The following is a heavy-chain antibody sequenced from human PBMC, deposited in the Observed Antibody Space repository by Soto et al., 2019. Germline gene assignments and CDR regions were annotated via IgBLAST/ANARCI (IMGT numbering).Heavy chain of an antibody. CDR1: GGTFSSYT. CDR2: IIPILGIA. D-gene: IGHD3-3*01. V-gene: IGHV1-69*02. Sequence: SVKVSCKASGGTFSSYTISRVRQAPGQGLEWMGRIIPILGIANYAQKFQGRVTITADKSTSTAYMELSSLRSEDTAVYYCASHDYDFWSGYYSGAFDIWGQGTMVTVSS. CDR3: ASHDYDFWSGYYSGAFDI. J-gene: IGHJ3*02.